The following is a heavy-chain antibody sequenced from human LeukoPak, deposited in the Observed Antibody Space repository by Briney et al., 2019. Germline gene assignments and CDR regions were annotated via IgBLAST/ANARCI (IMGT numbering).Heavy chain of an antibody. Sequence: GGSLRLSCAASGFTFSSYWMSWVRQAPGKGLEWVANIKQDGSEKYYVDSVKGRFTISRDNAKNSLYLQMNSLRAEDTAVYYCARVGDYDGSGYYYSDWFDPWGQGTLVTDSS. D-gene: IGHD3-22*01. CDR3: ARVGDYDGSGYYYSDWFDP. J-gene: IGHJ5*02. CDR1: GFTFSSYW. CDR2: IKQDGSEK. V-gene: IGHV3-7*01.